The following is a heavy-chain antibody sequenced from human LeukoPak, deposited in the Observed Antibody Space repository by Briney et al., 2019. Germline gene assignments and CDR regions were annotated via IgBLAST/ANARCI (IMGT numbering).Heavy chain of an antibody. Sequence: GGSLRLSCAASGFTFSSYAMHWVRQAPGKGLEWVAVISYDGSNKYYADSVKGRFTISRDNSKNTLYLQMNSLRAEDTAVYYCARDYEPEYYGSGFSHYFDYWGQGTLVTVSS. J-gene: IGHJ4*02. CDR2: ISYDGSNK. CDR1: GFTFSSYA. CDR3: ARDYEPEYYGSGFSHYFDY. D-gene: IGHD3-10*01. V-gene: IGHV3-30*04.